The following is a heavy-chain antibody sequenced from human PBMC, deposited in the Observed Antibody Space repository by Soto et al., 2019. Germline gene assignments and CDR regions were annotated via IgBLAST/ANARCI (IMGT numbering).Heavy chain of an antibody. D-gene: IGHD3-10*01. CDR1: GYSFTSYW. J-gene: IGHJ6*02. CDR2: IYPGDSDT. CDR3: ARHPMGDGSGSPKHYYYYYGMDV. Sequence: PGESLKISCKGSGYSFTSYWIGWVRQMPGKGLEWMGIIYPGDSDTRYSPSFQGQVTISADKSISTAYLQWSSLKASDTAMYYCARHPMGDGSGSPKHYYYYYGMDVWGQGTTVTVSS. V-gene: IGHV5-51*01.